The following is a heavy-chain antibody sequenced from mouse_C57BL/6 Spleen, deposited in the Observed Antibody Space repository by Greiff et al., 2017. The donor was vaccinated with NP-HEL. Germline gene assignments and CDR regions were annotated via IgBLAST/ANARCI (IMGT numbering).Heavy chain of an antibody. CDR2: IDPSDSET. CDR1: GYTFTSYW. V-gene: IGHV1-52*01. D-gene: IGHD1-1*01. Sequence: VQLQQPGAELVRPGSSVKLSCKASGYTFTSYWMHWVKQRPIQGLEWIGNIDPSDSETHYNQKFKDKATLTVDKSSSTAYMQLSSLTSEDSAVYYCARSGYYGSYFDYWGQGTTLTVSS. J-gene: IGHJ2*01. CDR3: ARSGYYGSYFDY.